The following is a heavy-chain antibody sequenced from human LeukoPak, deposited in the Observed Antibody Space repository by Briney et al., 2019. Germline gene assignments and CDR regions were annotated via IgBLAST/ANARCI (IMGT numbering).Heavy chain of an antibody. D-gene: IGHD3-3*01. J-gene: IGHJ4*02. Sequence: AGGSLRLSCAASGFTFEHYGMSWVRQAPGKGLEWVSAISGSGGSTYYADSVKGRFTISRDNSKNTLYLQMNSLRAEDTAVYYCAKARDFWSGYYLYYFDYWGQGTLVTVSS. V-gene: IGHV3-23*01. CDR2: ISGSGGST. CDR1: GFTFEHYG. CDR3: AKARDFWSGYYLYYFDY.